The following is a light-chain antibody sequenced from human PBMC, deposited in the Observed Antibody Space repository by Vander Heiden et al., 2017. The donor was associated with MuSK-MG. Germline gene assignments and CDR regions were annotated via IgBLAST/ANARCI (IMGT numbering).Light chain of an antibody. Sequence: QSALTQPASVSGSPGQSVTISCTGTSSDIGAYNYVSWFQQHPGKAPKLMIYEVSNRPSGVSNRFSGSKSGNTASLTISGLQAEDEADYYCCSHTSSPSVVFGGGTKLTVL. CDR2: EVS. CDR1: SSDIGAYNY. CDR3: CSHTSSPSVV. J-gene: IGLJ2*01. V-gene: IGLV2-14*01.